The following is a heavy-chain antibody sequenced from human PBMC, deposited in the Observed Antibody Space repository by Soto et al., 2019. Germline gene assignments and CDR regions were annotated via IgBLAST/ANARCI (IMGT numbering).Heavy chain of an antibody. CDR1: GFSVSSSGVA. D-gene: IGHD6-6*01. CDR2: IYWDDDE. J-gene: IGHJ6*02. CDR3: VYGSSSRHPAADV. V-gene: IGHV2-5*04. Sequence: QITLKESGPTQVRTTQTLTLTCTVSGFSVSSSGVAVAWIRQSPGEALEWLALIYWDDDERYSPSLKTRLTITKDTSKNQVVLTMTNVGPVDTGTYYCVYGSSSRHPAADVWGQGTAVTVSS.